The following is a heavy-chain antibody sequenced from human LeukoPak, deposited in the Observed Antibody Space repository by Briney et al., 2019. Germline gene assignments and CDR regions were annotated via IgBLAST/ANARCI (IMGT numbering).Heavy chain of an antibody. V-gene: IGHV1-8*01. CDR3: ASGGFRGVGPLGY. J-gene: IGHJ4*02. Sequence: ASVKVSCKASGYTFTSYDINWVRQATGQGLEWMGWMNPNSGNTGYAQKFQGRVTMTRNTSISTAYIELSSLRSADTAVYYCASGGFRGVGPLGYWGQGTLVTVSS. D-gene: IGHD3-10*01. CDR1: GYTFTSYD. CDR2: MNPNSGNT.